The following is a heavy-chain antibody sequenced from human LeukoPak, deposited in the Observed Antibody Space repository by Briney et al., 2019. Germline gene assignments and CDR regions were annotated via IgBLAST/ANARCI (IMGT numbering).Heavy chain of an antibody. J-gene: IGHJ4*02. Sequence: ASVKVSCKASGYTFTDYYIHWMRQATGQGLEWVGRINPNSGGTNYAQKFQGRVTMTSDTSISTAYMELSRLRSDDTAVYYCARAYYYDSSGYPDYWGQGTLVTVSS. CDR3: ARAYYYDSSGYPDY. D-gene: IGHD3-22*01. V-gene: IGHV1-2*06. CDR1: GYTFTDYY. CDR2: INPNSGGT.